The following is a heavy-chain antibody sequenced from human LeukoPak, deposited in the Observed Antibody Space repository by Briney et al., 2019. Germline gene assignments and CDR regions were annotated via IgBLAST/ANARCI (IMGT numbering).Heavy chain of an antibody. CDR1: GYNFIASA. CDR3: ARVYSVYDTIDF. Sequence: ASVKVSCKASGYNFIASALHWVRQAPRQRLEWMGWINANGNTKYSEKFQGRVTITRDTSASAAYMEVSSLRSEDTAVYYCARVYSVYDTIDFWGQGTLVTVSS. J-gene: IGHJ4*02. D-gene: IGHD5/OR15-5a*01. V-gene: IGHV1-3*01. CDR2: INANGNT.